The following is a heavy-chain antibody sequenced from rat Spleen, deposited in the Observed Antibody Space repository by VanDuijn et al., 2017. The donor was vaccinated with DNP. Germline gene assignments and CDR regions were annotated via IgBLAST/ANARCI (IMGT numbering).Heavy chain of an antibody. V-gene: IGHV5-25*01. J-gene: IGHJ4*01. Sequence: EVQLVESGGGLVQPGRSLKLSCAASGFTFSAYYMAWVRQAPAKGLEWVAYIGSPAYAPYYTDSVKGRFTISRDNAKSTLYLQMESLRSEDTATYYCAKNRYGGYQPYAMDVWGQGTSVTVSS. D-gene: IGHD1-11*01. CDR3: AKNRYGGYQPYAMDV. CDR2: IGSPAYAP. CDR1: GFTFSAYY.